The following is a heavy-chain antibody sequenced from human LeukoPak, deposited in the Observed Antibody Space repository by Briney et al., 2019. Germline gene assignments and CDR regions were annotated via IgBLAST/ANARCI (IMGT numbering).Heavy chain of an antibody. Sequence: GASVKVSRKASGYTFTGYYMHWVRQAPGQGLEWMGWINPNSGGTNYAQKFQGRVTMTEDTSTDTAYMELSSLRSEDTAVYYCATSAPSWGYCSGGSCFWGYFDYWGQGTLVTVSS. CDR3: ATSAPSWGYCSGGSCFWGYFDY. J-gene: IGHJ4*02. V-gene: IGHV1-2*02. CDR1: GYTFTGYY. D-gene: IGHD2-15*01. CDR2: INPNSGGT.